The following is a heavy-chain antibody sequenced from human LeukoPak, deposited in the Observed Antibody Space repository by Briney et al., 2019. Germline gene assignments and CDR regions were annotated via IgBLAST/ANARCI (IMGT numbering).Heavy chain of an antibody. CDR3: ARDGSASYYYDSSGYFDY. Sequence: ASVKVSCKASGYTFTGYYMHWVRQAPGQGLEWIGWINPNSGGTNYAQKFQGRVTMTRDTSISTAYMELSRLRSDDTAVYYCARDGSASYYYDSSGYFDYWGQGTLVTVSS. J-gene: IGHJ4*02. D-gene: IGHD3-22*01. CDR1: GYTFTGYY. CDR2: INPNSGGT. V-gene: IGHV1-2*02.